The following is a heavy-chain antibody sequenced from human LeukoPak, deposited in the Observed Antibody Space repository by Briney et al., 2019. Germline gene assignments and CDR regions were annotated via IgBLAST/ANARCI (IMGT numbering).Heavy chain of an antibody. J-gene: IGHJ4*02. CDR3: ARELYAQGYYDILTGYYPDY. D-gene: IGHD3-9*01. Sequence: GRSLRLSCAASGFTFSSYAMHWVRQAPGKGLERVAVISYDGSNKYYADSVKGRFTISRDNSKNTLYLQMNGLRAEDTAVYYCARELYAQGYYDILTGYYPDYWGQGTLVTVSS. CDR1: GFTFSSYA. V-gene: IGHV3-30-3*01. CDR2: ISYDGSNK.